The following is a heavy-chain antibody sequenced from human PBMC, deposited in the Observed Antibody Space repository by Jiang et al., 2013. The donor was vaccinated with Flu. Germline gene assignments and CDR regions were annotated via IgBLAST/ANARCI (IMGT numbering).Heavy chain of an antibody. Sequence: QSGSELKKPGASVKVSCKASGYTFTSYAMNWVRQAPGQGLEWMGWINTNTGNPTYAQGFTGRFVFSLDTSVSTAYLQISSLKAEDTAVYYCARDCGGDCYDLSDAFDIWGQGTMVTVSS. J-gene: IGHJ3*02. V-gene: IGHV7-4-1*02. CDR2: INTNTGNP. D-gene: IGHD2-21*02. CDR3: ARDCGGDCYDLSDAFDI. CDR1: GYTFTSYA.